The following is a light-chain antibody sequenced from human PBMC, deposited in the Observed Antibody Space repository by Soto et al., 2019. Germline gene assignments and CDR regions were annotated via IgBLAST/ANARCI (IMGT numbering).Light chain of an antibody. CDR2: AAS. CDR1: ERINTY. J-gene: IGKJ4*01. Sequence: IRMTQSPSSFSASTGDRVTITCRASERINTYLAWYQQQPGKAPKLLIYAASSLQSGVPSRFSGSGSGTEYTLTISNLQPEDFATYYCQQANSPPLTFGGGTKVDI. CDR3: QQANSPPLT. V-gene: IGKV1-12*01.